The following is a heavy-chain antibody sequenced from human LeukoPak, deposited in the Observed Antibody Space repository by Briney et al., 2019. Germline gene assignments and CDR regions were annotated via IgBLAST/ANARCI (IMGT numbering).Heavy chain of an antibody. CDR2: INHSGST. V-gene: IGHV4-39*07. J-gene: IGHJ4*02. D-gene: IGHD2/OR15-2a*01. CDR3: ARRSNNTSDY. Sequence: SETLSLTCTVSGGSISSSSYYWGWIRQPPGKGLEWIGEINHSGSTNYNPSLKSRVTISVDTSKNQFSLKLSSVTAADTAVYYCARRSNNTSDYWGQGTLVTVSS. CDR1: GGSISSSSYY.